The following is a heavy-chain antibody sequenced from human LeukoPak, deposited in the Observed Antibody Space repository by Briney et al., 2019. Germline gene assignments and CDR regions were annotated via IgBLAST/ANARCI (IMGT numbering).Heavy chain of an antibody. J-gene: IGHJ4*02. V-gene: IGHV4-39*01. D-gene: IGHD5-12*01. CDR2: IYYTGDT. Sequence: PSETLSLTCTVSGGSISSSSSYYRGWIRQPPGKGLEWIGSIYYTGDTYYNSSLKSRVTISVDTSKNQFSLKLSSVTAADTALHYCARLRGYTDGNPGYWGRGSLVTVSS. CDR1: GGSISSSSSYY. CDR3: ARLRGYTDGNPGY.